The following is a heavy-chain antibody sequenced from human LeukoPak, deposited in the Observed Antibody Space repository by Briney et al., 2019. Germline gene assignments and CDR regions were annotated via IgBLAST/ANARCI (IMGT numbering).Heavy chain of an antibody. CDR3: ATASSGLFY. CDR2: IKSKTDGETI. Sequence: PGESLRLSCAASGLTFSRAWMSWVRQAPGGGLEWVGRIKSKTDGETIEFVAPVKGRFTISRDDSQNTLYLQMDSLRTEDTGVCYCATASSGLFYWGRGTLVAVSS. CDR1: GLTFSRAW. J-gene: IGHJ4*02. D-gene: IGHD3-16*01. V-gene: IGHV3-15*01.